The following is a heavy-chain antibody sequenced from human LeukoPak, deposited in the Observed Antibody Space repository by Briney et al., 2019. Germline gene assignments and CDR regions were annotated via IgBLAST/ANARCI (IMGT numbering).Heavy chain of an antibody. Sequence: GGSLRLSCAASGFTFSSYAMHWVRQAPGKGLEWVAVISYDGSDKYYADSVKGRFTISRDNSKNTLYLQMNSLRAEDTAVYYCAREDGVPGLIGYWGQGTLVTVSS. CDR3: AREDGVPGLIGY. D-gene: IGHD2-2*01. V-gene: IGHV3-30-3*01. CDR2: ISYDGSDK. J-gene: IGHJ4*02. CDR1: GFTFSSYA.